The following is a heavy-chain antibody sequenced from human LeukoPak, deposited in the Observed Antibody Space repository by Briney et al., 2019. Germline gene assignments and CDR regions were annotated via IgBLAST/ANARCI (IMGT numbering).Heavy chain of an antibody. CDR2: IYYSGST. J-gene: IGHJ4*02. Sequence: SSETLSLTCTVSGGSISSYYWSWIRQPPGKGLEWIGYIYYSGSTNYNPSLKSRVTISVDTSKNQFSLKLSSVTAADTAVYYSARAPPYAPFDYWGQGTLVTVSS. CDR1: GGSISSYY. V-gene: IGHV4-59*01. CDR3: ARAPPYAPFDY. D-gene: IGHD4-17*01.